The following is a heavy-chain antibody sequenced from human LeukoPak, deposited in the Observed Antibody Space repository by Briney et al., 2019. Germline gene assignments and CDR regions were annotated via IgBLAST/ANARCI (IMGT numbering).Heavy chain of an antibody. Sequence: GGSLRLSCAASGIIVSNNYMSWVRQAPGRGLEWVSVIYSGGSTYYADSVKGRFTISRDNSKNTLYLQMNSLRAEDTAVYYCAKVVVVAATQNYYYGMDVWGQGTTVTVSS. J-gene: IGHJ6*02. V-gene: IGHV3-66*01. CDR2: IYSGGST. D-gene: IGHD2-15*01. CDR3: AKVVVVAATQNYYYGMDV. CDR1: GIIVSNNY.